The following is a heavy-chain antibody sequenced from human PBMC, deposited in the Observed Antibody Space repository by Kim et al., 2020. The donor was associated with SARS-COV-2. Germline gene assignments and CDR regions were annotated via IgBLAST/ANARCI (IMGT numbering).Heavy chain of an antibody. CDR3: ARDYGPYGSGSSLCY. J-gene: IGHJ4*02. CDR2: IKQDGSEK. Sequence: GGSLRLSCAASGFTFSSYWMSWVRQAPGKGLEWVANIKQDGSEKYYVDSVKGRFTISRDNAKNSLYLHMNSLRAEDTAVYYCARDYGPYGSGSSLCYWGQGTLVTVSS. D-gene: IGHD3-10*01. V-gene: IGHV3-7*01. CDR1: GFTFSSYW.